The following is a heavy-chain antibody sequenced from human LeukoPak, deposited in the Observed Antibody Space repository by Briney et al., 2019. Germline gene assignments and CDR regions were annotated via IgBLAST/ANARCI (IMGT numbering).Heavy chain of an antibody. D-gene: IGHD2-2*01. J-gene: IGHJ4*02. CDR3: AREWKYCGATSCGYYFDY. CDR2: ISAYNGNT. V-gene: IGHV1-18*04. CDR1: GYTFTGYY. Sequence: ASVKVSCKASGYTFTGYYMHWVRQAPGQGLEWMGWISAYNGNTNYAQKLQGRVTMTTDTSTSTAYMELRSLRSDDTAVYYCAREWKYCGATSCGYYFDYWGQGTLVTVSS.